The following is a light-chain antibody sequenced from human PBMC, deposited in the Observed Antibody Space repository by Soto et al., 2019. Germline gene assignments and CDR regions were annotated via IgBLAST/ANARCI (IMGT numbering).Light chain of an antibody. CDR2: GVS. V-gene: IGKV3-20*01. CDR3: QQYDTSPPT. CDR1: QSVSGSY. Sequence: EIVMTQSPGTLSLSPGEVATLSCRASQSVSGSYLAWYQQKPGQAPRLLIYGVSTRATGIPDRFSGSGSGTDFTLTISRLEPEDSARYSCQQYDTSPPTFGQGTKVDIK. J-gene: IGKJ1*01.